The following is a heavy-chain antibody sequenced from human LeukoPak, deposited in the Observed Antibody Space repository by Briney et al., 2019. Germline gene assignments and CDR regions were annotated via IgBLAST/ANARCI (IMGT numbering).Heavy chain of an antibody. CDR2: ISSSSSYI. D-gene: IGHD5-18*01. CDR3: TPSRTAMVPFDY. Sequence: TGGSLRLSCAASGFTFSSYSMNWVRQAPGKGLEWVSSISSSSSYIYYADSVKGRFTISRDNAKNSLYLQMNSLRAEDTAVYYCTPSRTAMVPFDYWGQGTLVTVSS. CDR1: GFTFSSYS. J-gene: IGHJ4*02. V-gene: IGHV3-21*01.